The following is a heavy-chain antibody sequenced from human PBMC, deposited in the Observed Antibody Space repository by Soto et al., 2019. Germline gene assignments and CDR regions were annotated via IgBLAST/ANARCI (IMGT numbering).Heavy chain of an antibody. V-gene: IGHV4-4*02. J-gene: IGHJ4*02. Sequence: SETLSLTCAVSGGSISSSNWWSWVRQPPGKGLEWIGEIYHSGNTNYNPSLKSRVTMAVDKSRNQFSLKLSSVTAADTAVYYCAGRWGEGRVDYWGQGTLVTVS. D-gene: IGHD3-10*01. CDR3: AGRWGEGRVDY. CDR1: GGSISSSNW. CDR2: IYHSGNT.